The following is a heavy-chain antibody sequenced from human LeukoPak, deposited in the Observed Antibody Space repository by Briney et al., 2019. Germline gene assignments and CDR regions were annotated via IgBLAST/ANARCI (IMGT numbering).Heavy chain of an antibody. Sequence: PSETLSLTCTVSGGSVGSGSYYWSWIRQPPGKGLEWIGYIYYSGSTNYNPSLESRVTISVDTSKNQFSLKLSSVTAADTAVYYCARYALGKYGDYRNWFDPWGQGTLVTVSS. D-gene: IGHD4-17*01. CDR1: GGSVGSGSYY. J-gene: IGHJ5*02. V-gene: IGHV4-61*01. CDR2: IYYSGST. CDR3: ARYALGKYGDYRNWFDP.